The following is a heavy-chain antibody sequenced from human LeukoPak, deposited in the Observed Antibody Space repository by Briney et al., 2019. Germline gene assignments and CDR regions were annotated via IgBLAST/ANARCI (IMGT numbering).Heavy chain of an antibody. CDR3: ARTGSLVGATVRNFDY. D-gene: IGHD1-26*01. Sequence: ASVKVSCKASGYTFTSYGISWVQQAPGQGLEWMGWISAYNGNTNYAQKLQGRVTMTTDTSTSTAYMELRSLRSDDTAVYYCARTGSLVGATVRNFDYWGQGTLVTVSS. V-gene: IGHV1-18*01. J-gene: IGHJ4*02. CDR1: GYTFTSYG. CDR2: ISAYNGNT.